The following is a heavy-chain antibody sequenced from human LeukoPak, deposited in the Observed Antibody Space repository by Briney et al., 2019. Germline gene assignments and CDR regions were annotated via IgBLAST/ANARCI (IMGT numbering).Heavy chain of an antibody. J-gene: IGHJ4*02. Sequence: SETLSLTCAVYGGSFSGYYWSWIRQPPGKGLEWIGEINHSGSTNYNPSLKSRVTISVDTSKNQFSLKLSSVTAADTAVYYCARTLELAVAGTEPFDYWGQGTLVTVSS. CDR1: GGSFSGYY. V-gene: IGHV4-34*01. D-gene: IGHD6-19*01. CDR3: ARTLELAVAGTEPFDY. CDR2: INHSGST.